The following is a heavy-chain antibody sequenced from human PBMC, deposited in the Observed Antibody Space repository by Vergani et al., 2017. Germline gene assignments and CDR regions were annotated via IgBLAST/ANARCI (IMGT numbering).Heavy chain of an antibody. V-gene: IGHV1-58*02. CDR3: AADPSGGQQLTNFDY. CDR1: GSTFTSSA. D-gene: IGHD6-13*01. Sequence: QMQLVQSGPEVKKPGTSVKVSCKASGSTFTSSAMQWVRQARGQRLEWIGWIVVGSGNTNYAQKFQERVTITRDMSTSTAYMELSSLRSEDTAVYYCAADPSGGQQLTNFDYWGQGTLVTVSS. CDR2: IVVGSGNT. J-gene: IGHJ4*02.